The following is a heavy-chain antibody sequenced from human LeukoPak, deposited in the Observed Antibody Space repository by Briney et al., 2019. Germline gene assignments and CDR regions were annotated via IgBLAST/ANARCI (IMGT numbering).Heavy chain of an antibody. Sequence: PGGSLRLSCAASGFTFSSYAMSWVRQAPGKGLEWVSAISGSGGSTYYADSVKGRFTISRDNSKSTLYLQMNSLRAEDTAVYYCAKDTPPSYYDILTGYSYYFDYWGQGTLVTVSS. CDR2: ISGSGGST. V-gene: IGHV3-23*01. D-gene: IGHD3-9*01. CDR1: GFTFSSYA. CDR3: AKDTPPSYYDILTGYSYYFDY. J-gene: IGHJ4*02.